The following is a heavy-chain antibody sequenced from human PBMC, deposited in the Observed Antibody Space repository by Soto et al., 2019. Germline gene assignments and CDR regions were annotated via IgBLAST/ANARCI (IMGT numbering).Heavy chain of an antibody. J-gene: IGHJ6*02. CDR1: GFTFSSYA. CDR2: ISYDGSNK. Sequence: QVQLVESGGGVVQPGRSLRLSCAASGFTFSSYAMHWVRQAPGKGLEWVAVISYDGSNKYYADSVKGRFTISRDNSKNALFLQMNSVRAEDTAVYDCARDLRLGYSYGYFVDYYYYGRDVWGQGTTVTVSS. D-gene: IGHD5-18*01. V-gene: IGHV3-30-3*01. CDR3: ARDLRLGYSYGYFVDYYYYGRDV.